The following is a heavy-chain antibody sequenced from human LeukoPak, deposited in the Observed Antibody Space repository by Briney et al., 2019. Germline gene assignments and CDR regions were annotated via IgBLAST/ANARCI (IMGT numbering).Heavy chain of an antibody. CDR2: ISYDGSNK. Sequence: GGSLRLSCAASGFTFSSYGMHWVRQAPGKGLEWVAVISYDGSNKYYADSVKGRFTISRDNSKNTLYLQMNSLRAEDTAVYYCAAEIAVAGPDYWGQGTLVTVSS. CDR3: AAEIAVAGPDY. J-gene: IGHJ4*02. V-gene: IGHV3-30*03. CDR1: GFTFSSYG. D-gene: IGHD6-19*01.